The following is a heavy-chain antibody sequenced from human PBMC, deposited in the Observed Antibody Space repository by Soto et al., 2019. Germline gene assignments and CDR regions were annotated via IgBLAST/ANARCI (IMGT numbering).Heavy chain of an antibody. D-gene: IGHD3-10*01. V-gene: IGHV3-33*01. CDR1: GFTFSSYG. J-gene: IGHJ4*02. Sequence: QVQLVESGGGVVQPGRSLRLSCAASGFTFSSYGMHWVLQAPCKGLEWVAVIWSAGSNKYYADSVKGRFTISRDNSKNTLYLQINSLRAEDTAVYYCSRESITNYYGSGSYFDYWGQGTLVTVSS. CDR3: SRESITNYYGSGSYFDY. CDR2: IWSAGSNK.